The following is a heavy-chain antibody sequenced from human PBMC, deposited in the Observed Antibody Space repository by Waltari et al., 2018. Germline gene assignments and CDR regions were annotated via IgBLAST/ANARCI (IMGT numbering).Heavy chain of an antibody. J-gene: IGHJ5*02. CDR2: INHSGST. Sequence: QVQLQQWGAGLLKPSETLSLTCAVYGGSFSGYYWSWIRQPPGKGLEWIGEINHSGSTNYTPSLKSRVTISVDTSKNQFSLKLSSVTAADTAVYYGARGAGLAYCSSTSCPSAWFDPWGQGTLVTVAS. V-gene: IGHV4-34*01. D-gene: IGHD2-2*01. CDR3: ARGAGLAYCSSTSCPSAWFDP. CDR1: GGSFSGYY.